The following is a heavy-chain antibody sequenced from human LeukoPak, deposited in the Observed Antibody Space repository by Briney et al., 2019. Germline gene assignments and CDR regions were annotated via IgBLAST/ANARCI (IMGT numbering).Heavy chain of an antibody. D-gene: IGHD4-17*01. Sequence: SETLPLTCTVSGNSISSYYWSWIRQPPGKGLEWIGYIYYSGSTNYNPSLKSRVTISVDTSKNQFSLKLSSVTAADTAVYYCARERKDYEGYYGMDVWGQGTTVTVSS. CDR1: GNSISSYY. J-gene: IGHJ6*02. CDR2: IYYSGST. CDR3: ARERKDYEGYYGMDV. V-gene: IGHV4-59*01.